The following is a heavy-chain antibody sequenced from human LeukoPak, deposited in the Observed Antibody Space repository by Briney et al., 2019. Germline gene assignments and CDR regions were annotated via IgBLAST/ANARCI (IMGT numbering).Heavy chain of an antibody. CDR3: ARVSDTAMVNFGDY. J-gene: IGHJ4*02. Sequence: PGGSLRLSCAASGFTFSSYWMSWVRQAPGKGLEWVANIKQDGSEKYYVDSVKGRFTISRDNAKNSLYLQMNSLRAEDTAVYYCARVSDTAMVNFGDYWGQGTLVTVSS. V-gene: IGHV3-7*01. D-gene: IGHD5-18*01. CDR1: GFTFSSYW. CDR2: IKQDGSEK.